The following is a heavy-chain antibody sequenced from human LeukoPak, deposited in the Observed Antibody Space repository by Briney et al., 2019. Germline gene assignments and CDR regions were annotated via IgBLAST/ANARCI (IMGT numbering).Heavy chain of an antibody. D-gene: IGHD3-22*01. V-gene: IGHV4-38-2*02. CDR1: GYSISSGYY. CDR3: AKSKWFGGDFDY. Sequence: SETLSLTCTVSGYSISSGYYWGWIRQPPGKGLEWIGYIYYSGSTNYNPSLKSRVTISVDTSKNQFSLKLSSVTAADTAVYYCAKSKWFGGDFDYWGQGTLVTVSS. CDR2: IYYSGST. J-gene: IGHJ4*02.